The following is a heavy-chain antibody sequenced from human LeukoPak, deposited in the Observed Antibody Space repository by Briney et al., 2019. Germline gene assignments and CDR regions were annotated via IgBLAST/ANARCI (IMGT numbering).Heavy chain of an antibody. CDR3: ASLCSSTSCTHFDY. J-gene: IGHJ4*02. Sequence: GGSLRLXCAASGFTFDDYAMHSVRQAPGKGLEWVSLISWDGGSTYYADSVKGRFTISRDNSKNSLYLQMNSLRAEDTALYYCASLCSSTSCTHFDYWGQGTLVTVSS. D-gene: IGHD2-2*01. CDR2: ISWDGGST. V-gene: IGHV3-43D*04. CDR1: GFTFDDYA.